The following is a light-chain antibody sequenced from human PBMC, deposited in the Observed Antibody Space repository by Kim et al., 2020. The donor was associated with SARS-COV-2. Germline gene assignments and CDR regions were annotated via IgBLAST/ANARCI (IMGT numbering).Light chain of an antibody. Sequence: PGQSVTLSCTGTSGEVGVYNYVSWYQQHPGKAPKLMIYDVSKRPSGVPDRFSGSKSGNTASLTISGLQAEDEADYYCCSYAGSYVVFGGGTQLTVL. J-gene: IGLJ2*01. CDR2: DVS. CDR3: CSYAGSYVV. CDR1: SGEVGVYNY. V-gene: IGLV2-11*01.